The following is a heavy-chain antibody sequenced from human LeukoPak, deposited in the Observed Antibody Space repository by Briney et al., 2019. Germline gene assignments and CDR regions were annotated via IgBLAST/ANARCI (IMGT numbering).Heavy chain of an antibody. J-gene: IGHJ4*02. D-gene: IGHD6-19*01. CDR2: INACNGNT. CDR3: ARGGIAVAGSFDY. Sequence: ASVKVSCKASGYTFTSYALHWVRQAPGQRLEWMGWINACNGNTKYSQEFQGRVTITRDTSASTDYMELRSLRSEDMAVDNCARGGIAVAGSFDYWGQGTLVTVSS. V-gene: IGHV1-3*03. CDR1: GYTFTSYA.